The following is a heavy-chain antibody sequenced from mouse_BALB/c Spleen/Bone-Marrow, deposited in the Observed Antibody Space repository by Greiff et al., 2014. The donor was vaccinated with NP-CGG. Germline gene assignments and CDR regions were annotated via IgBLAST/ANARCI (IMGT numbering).Heavy chain of an antibody. J-gene: IGHJ1*01. CDR3: ARYRYDWYFDV. V-gene: IGHV1-4*01. CDR2: ISPSSGYT. D-gene: IGHD2-14*01. CDR1: GYTFTSYT. Sequence: QVQLQQSGAELARPGASVKMSCKASGYTFTSYTMHWVKQRPGQGLEWIGYISPSSGYTNYNQKFKDKATLTADKSSSTAYMQLSSLTSEDSAVYYCARYRYDWYFDVWGAGTTVTVSS.